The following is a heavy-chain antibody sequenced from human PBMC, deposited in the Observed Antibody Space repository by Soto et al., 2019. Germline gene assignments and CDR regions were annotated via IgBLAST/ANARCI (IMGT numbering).Heavy chain of an antibody. J-gene: IGHJ3*02. CDR1: GFTFDDYA. V-gene: IGHV3-9*01. CDR3: AKDRSGAVAYGGIDI. CDR2: ISWNSGSI. Sequence: GGSLRLSCAASGFTFDDYAMHWVRQAPGKGLEWVSGISWNSGSIGYADSVKGRFTISRDNAKNSLYLQMNSLRAEDTALYYCAKDRSGAVAYGGIDIWGQGTMVTVSS. D-gene: IGHD3-16*01.